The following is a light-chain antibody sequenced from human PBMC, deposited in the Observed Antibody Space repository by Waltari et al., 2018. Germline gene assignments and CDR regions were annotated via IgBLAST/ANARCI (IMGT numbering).Light chain of an antibody. CDR2: RAS. V-gene: IGKV1-5*03. Sequence: DIQMTQSPSTLSASVGDRVTITCRASQSISSWLGWYQQKPGKAPKLLIQRASTLESGVPSRCSGSGSGTEFTLTLSSLQPDDVATYYCQEYNGYPYTFGQGTKLEIK. CDR1: QSISSW. CDR3: QEYNGYPYT. J-gene: IGKJ2*01.